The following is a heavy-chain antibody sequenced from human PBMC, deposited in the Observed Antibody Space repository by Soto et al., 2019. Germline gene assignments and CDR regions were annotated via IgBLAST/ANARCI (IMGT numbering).Heavy chain of an antibody. J-gene: IGHJ6*02. CDR1: GGSISSYY. CDR2: IYTSGST. CDR3: ARDFYSTSRPLRFGMDV. Sequence: QVQLQESGPGLVKPSETLSLTCTVSGGSISSYYWSWIRQPAGKGLEWIGRIYTSGSTNYNPSLKSRVTMSIDNAKNPVPPEPSSGTAADPGGYYCARDFYSTSRPLRFGMDVWGQGTTVTVSS. D-gene: IGHD2-2*01. V-gene: IGHV4-4*07.